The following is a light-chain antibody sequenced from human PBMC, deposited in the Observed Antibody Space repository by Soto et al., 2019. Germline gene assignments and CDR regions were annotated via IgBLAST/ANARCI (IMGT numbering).Light chain of an antibody. CDR1: QSFLFSSNKKNY. Sequence: IVMTQSPASLAVSLGERATINFKSSQSFLFSSNKKNYLAWYQQRPGQPPKLLIYWASSRESGVPDRFTGSGSGTDFTLSISSLQAEDVAVYYCQQFYSSPLTFGGGTKVDIK. CDR3: QQFYSSPLT. CDR2: WAS. J-gene: IGKJ4*01. V-gene: IGKV4-1*01.